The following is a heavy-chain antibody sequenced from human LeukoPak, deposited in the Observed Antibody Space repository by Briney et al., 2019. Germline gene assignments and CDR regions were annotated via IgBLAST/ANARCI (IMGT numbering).Heavy chain of an antibody. CDR1: GFTFRSHA. CDR3: AKFKGHYGDSEYYFDY. Sequence: PGGSLRLSCVGSGFTFRSHAMSWVRQAPEKGLEFVSGIYENGGTTYYADSVKGRFTISRDNAKNSLYLQMNSLRAEDTAVYYCAKFKGHYGDSEYYFDYWGQGTLVTVSS. D-gene: IGHD3-10*01. J-gene: IGHJ4*02. V-gene: IGHV3-23*01. CDR2: IYENGGTT.